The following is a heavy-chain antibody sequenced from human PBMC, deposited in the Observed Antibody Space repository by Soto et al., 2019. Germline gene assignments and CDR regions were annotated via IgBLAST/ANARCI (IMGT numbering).Heavy chain of an antibody. J-gene: IGHJ6*03. CDR1: GDSISSYY. D-gene: IGHD5-12*01. CDR3: ARGLLYSGYDPGTYYYMDV. Sequence: SETLSLTCTVSGDSISSYYWNWIRQPPGKGLEWIGYIYYSGTTNYNPSLKSRVTISVDTSKNQFSLKLSSVTAADTAVYYCARGLLYSGYDPGTYYYMDVWGKGTTVTVSS. V-gene: IGHV4-59*01. CDR2: IYYSGTT.